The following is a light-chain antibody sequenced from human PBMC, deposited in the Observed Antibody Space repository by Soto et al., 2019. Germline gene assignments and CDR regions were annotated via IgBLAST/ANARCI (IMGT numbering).Light chain of an antibody. J-gene: IGKJ5*01. V-gene: IGKV3-15*01. Sequence: EKVMTQSPGTLSVSPGERVTLSCRASQSVTNKLAWYQQKPGQAPRLLIYGASTRATGIPDRFSGSGFGTEFTLTINSLQSEDFAVYYCQQYDKWPITFGQGTQLEIK. CDR3: QQYDKWPIT. CDR1: QSVTNK. CDR2: GAS.